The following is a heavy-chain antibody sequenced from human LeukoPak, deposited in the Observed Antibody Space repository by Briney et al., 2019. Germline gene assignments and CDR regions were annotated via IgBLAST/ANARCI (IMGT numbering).Heavy chain of an antibody. CDR3: AREWSGYDYTADY. CDR1: GFTFSGYY. Sequence: GGSLRLSCAASGFTFSGYYMSWTRQAPGKGLEWVSYISSSGGSIYYADSVKGRFTISRDNAKNSLYLQMDSLRAEDTAMYYCAREWSGYDYTADYWGQGTLVTVSS. V-gene: IGHV3-11*01. CDR2: ISSSGGSI. J-gene: IGHJ4*02. D-gene: IGHD5-12*01.